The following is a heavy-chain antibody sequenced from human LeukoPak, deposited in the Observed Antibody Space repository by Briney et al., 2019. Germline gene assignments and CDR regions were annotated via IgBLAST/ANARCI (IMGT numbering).Heavy chain of an antibody. CDR2: ISGSGGST. V-gene: IGHV3-23*01. J-gene: IGHJ4*02. CDR1: EFTFSDYA. D-gene: IGHD6-13*01. Sequence: PGGSLRLSYAASEFTFSDYAMNWVRQTPGKGLEYVSGISGSGGSTYHADSVKGRFTISRDNSKNTLYLQMNSLRGEDTAVYYCAKGRSAAAGTGIGYFDYWGQGILVTVSS. CDR3: AKGRSAAAGTGIGYFDY.